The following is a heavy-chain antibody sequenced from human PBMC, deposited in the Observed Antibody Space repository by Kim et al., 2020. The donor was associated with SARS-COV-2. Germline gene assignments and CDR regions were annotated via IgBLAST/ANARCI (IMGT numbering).Heavy chain of an antibody. J-gene: IGHJ4*02. D-gene: IGHD1-20*01. CDR2: ISYDGSNK. CDR3: RRGITGTTGVLNTPKTDY. V-gene: IGHV3-30*04. CDR1: GFTFSSYA. Sequence: GGSLRLSCAASGFTFSSYAMHWVRQAPGKGLEWVAVISYDGSNKYYADSVKGRFTISRDNSKNTLYLQMNSLRAEDTAVYYCRRGITGTTGVLNTPKTDYWGQGTLVTVSS.